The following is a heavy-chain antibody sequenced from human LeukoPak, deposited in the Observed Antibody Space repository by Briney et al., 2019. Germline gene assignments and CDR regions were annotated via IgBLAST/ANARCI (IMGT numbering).Heavy chain of an antibody. V-gene: IGHV3-30*04. CDR1: GFTFSSYA. Sequence: GRSLRLSCAASGFTFSSYAMHWVRQAPGKGLEWVAVISYDGSNKYYADSMKGRFTISRDNSKNTLYLQMNSLRAEDTAVYYCARDTIIAAAGTISYYYYYMDVWGKGTTVTVSS. CDR2: ISYDGSNK. J-gene: IGHJ6*03. D-gene: IGHD6-13*01. CDR3: ARDTIIAAAGTISYYYYYMDV.